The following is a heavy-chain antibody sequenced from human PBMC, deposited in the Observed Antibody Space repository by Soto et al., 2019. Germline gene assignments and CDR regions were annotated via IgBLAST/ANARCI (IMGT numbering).Heavy chain of an antibody. D-gene: IGHD1-26*01. V-gene: IGHV4-59*01. CDR1: GGSISSYY. CDR3: ARVSSGSYWDFDY. CDR2: IYYSGST. J-gene: IGHJ4*02. Sequence: SETLSLTCTVSGGSISSYYWSWIRQPPGKGLEWIGYIYYSGSTNYNPSLKSRVTISVDTSKNQFSLKLSSVTAADTAVYYCARVSSGSYWDFDYWGQGTLVTVSS.